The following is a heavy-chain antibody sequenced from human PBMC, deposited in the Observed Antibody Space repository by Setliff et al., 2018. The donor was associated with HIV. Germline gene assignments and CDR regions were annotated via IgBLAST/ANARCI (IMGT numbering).Heavy chain of an antibody. V-gene: IGHV3-53*01. D-gene: IGHD3-10*01. CDR3: ARDRVELFWDGELNYMDV. CDR2: IYREGST. J-gene: IGHJ6*03. Sequence: PGGSLRLSCAASGFSVSSDYMSWVRQAPGKGLQWVSLIYREGSTYYADSVKGRFTIFRDNSKNTLYLQMNSLRAEDTAVYYCARDRVELFWDGELNYMDVWGKGTTVTVSS. CDR1: GFSVSSDY.